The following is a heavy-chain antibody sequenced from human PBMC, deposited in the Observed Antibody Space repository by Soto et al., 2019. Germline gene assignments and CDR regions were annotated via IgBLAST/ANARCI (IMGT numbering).Heavy chain of an antibody. J-gene: IGHJ6*03. CDR1: GGSISSSSYY. CDR2: IYYSGST. V-gene: IGHV4-39*01. CDR3: ARLGKIYYDILTGYIYYYYYMDV. D-gene: IGHD3-9*01. Sequence: PSETLSVTCTVSGGSISSSSYYWVWIRQPPGKGLEWIGSIYYSGSTYYNPSLKSRVTISVDTSKNQFSLKLSSVTAADTAVYYCARLGKIYYDILTGYIYYYYYMDVWGKGTTVTVSS.